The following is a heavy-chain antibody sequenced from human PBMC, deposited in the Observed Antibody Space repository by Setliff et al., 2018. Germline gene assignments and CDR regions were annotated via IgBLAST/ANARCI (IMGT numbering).Heavy chain of an antibody. CDR3: ARLSWDGLRYHGLDV. V-gene: IGHV4-59*01. D-gene: IGHD3-10*01. J-gene: IGHJ6*02. Sequence: PSETLSLTCNVSGVSISNYYWSWIRQPPGKGLECIGYIQKSGGTNYNPSLKSRVTISVDTSTNQFSLKLRSVTAADTAVYYCARLSWDGLRYHGLDVWGQGTTVTVPS. CDR2: IQKSGGT. CDR1: GVSISNYY.